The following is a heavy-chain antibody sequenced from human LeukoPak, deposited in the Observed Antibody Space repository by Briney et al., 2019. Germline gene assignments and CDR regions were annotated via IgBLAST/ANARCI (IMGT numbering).Heavy chain of an antibody. CDR3: ARDRIGITMVRGVIGWFDP. D-gene: IGHD3-10*01. Sequence: SVKVSCKASAGTFSSYAISWVRQAPGQGLEWMGGIIPIFGTANYAQKFQGRVTITADESTSTAYMELSSLRSEDTDVYYCARDRIGITMVRGVIGWFDPWGQGTLVTVSS. CDR1: AGTFSSYA. CDR2: IIPIFGTA. V-gene: IGHV1-69*01. J-gene: IGHJ5*02.